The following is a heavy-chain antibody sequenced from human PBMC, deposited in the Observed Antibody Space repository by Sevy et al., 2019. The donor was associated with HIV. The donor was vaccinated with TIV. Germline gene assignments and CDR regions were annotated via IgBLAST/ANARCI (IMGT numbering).Heavy chain of an antibody. Sequence: GESLKISCAASGFTCSADWMNWVRQAPGKGLEWVANIKADGSDKHYVDSVEGRFTISRDNAKNLLFLQMNSLRVEDTAVYYCAHETFGRFESWGQGTLVTVSS. D-gene: IGHD3-16*01. CDR1: GFTCSADW. J-gene: IGHJ4*02. CDR3: AHETFGRFES. V-gene: IGHV3-7*01. CDR2: IKADGSDK.